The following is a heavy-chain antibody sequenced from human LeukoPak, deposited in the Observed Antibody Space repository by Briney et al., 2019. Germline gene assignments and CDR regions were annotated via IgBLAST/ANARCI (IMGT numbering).Heavy chain of an antibody. CDR2: IYHSGST. CDR1: GGSISSSNW. V-gene: IGHV4-4*02. D-gene: IGHD3-9*01. CDR3: ARVRVLRYFVECRTCSLVDNAFDI. Sequence: SETLSLTCAVSGGSISSSNWWSWARQPPGKGLEWIGEIYHSGSTNYNPSLKSRVTISVDKSKNQFSLKLSSVTAADTAVYYCARVRVLRYFVECRTCSLVDNAFDIWGQGTMVTVSS. J-gene: IGHJ3*02.